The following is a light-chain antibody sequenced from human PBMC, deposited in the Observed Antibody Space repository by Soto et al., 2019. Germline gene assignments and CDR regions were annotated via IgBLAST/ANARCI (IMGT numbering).Light chain of an antibody. V-gene: IGKV1-39*01. CDR2: GAS. CDR1: QSIRSL. CDR3: QQSYSTPPYT. Sequence: DIQMTQSPSSLSASIGDRVTITCRASQSIRSLLNWYQHKSGKAPKLLIYGASSLQSGVPSRFSGSGSGTDFTLTISSLQPEDFATYYCQQSYSTPPYTFGQGTKLEIK. J-gene: IGKJ2*01.